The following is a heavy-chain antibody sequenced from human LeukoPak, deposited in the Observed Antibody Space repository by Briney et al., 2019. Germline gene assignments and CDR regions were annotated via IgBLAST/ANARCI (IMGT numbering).Heavy chain of an antibody. CDR1: GVSISSGGYY. Sequence: SETLSLTCTVSGVSISSGGYYWSWIPQHPGKGLEWIGYIHYSGSTYYNPSLKSRVTISVDTSKNQFSLKLSSVTAADTAVYYCARSVTGYYPYYFDYWGQGTLVTVSS. CDR2: IHYSGST. V-gene: IGHV4-31*03. J-gene: IGHJ4*02. D-gene: IGHD3-9*01. CDR3: ARSVTGYYPYYFDY.